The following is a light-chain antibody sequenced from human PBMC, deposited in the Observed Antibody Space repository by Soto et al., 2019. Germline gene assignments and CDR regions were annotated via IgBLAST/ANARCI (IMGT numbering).Light chain of an antibody. V-gene: IGLV2-23*01. Sequence: QSALTQPASVSGSPGQSITISCTGTSSDVGSYNLVSWYQQHPGKAPTVMIYEGTKRPSGVSNRFSASKSGNTASLTISGLQAEDEADYYCCSYAGSNTWVFGGGTKVTVL. CDR1: SSDVGSYNL. J-gene: IGLJ3*02. CDR3: CSYAGSNTWV. CDR2: EGT.